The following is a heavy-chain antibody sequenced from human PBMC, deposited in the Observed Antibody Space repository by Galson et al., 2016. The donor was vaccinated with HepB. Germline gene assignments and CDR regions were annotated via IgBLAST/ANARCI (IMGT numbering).Heavy chain of an antibody. CDR3: AKGGYYGPCFGYFDL. V-gene: IGHV3-23*01. CDR1: GFPFSSAT. J-gene: IGHJ2*01. D-gene: IGHD1-26*01. CDR2: ISGSGSNT. Sequence: SLRLSCAASGFPFSSATMHWVRQAPGKGLEWVSGISGSGSNTHYGDSVKGRFTISRDNSKNTVYLQMNSLRAEDTAIYYCAKGGYYGPCFGYFDLWGHGTLVTVSS.